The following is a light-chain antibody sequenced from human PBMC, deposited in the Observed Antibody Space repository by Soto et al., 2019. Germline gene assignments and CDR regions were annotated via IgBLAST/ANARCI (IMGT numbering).Light chain of an antibody. CDR3: QQRSNWPGT. CDR2: DAS. CDR1: QSVSSY. J-gene: IGKJ3*01. Sequence: EIVLTQSPATLSLSPGERATLSRRASQSVSSYLAWYQQKPGQAPRLLIYDASHRATGIPARFSGSGSGTDFTLTISSLEPEDFAVYYCQQRSNWPGTFGPGTKVDIK. V-gene: IGKV3-11*01.